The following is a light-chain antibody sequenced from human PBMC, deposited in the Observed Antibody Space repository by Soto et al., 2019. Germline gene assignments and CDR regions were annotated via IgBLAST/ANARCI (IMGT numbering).Light chain of an antibody. J-gene: IGKJ1*01. CDR1: QSVSSPY. CDR2: GTS. V-gene: IGKV3-20*01. Sequence: EVVLTQSPGTLSLSPGERATLSCRASQSVSSPYLAWYQQRPGQAPRLLIYGTSTRATGIPDRFSGSGSGTDFTLTINRLEPEDVEVYYCQQYGYSPRTFGQGTKVEFK. CDR3: QQYGYSPRT.